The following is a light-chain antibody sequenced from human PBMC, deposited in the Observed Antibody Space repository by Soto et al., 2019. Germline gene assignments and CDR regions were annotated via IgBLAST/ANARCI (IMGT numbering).Light chain of an antibody. CDR2: GAS. V-gene: IGKV3-15*01. CDR1: QTVSSN. CDR3: QQYRNWPYT. J-gene: IGKJ2*01. Sequence: EIVMTQSPATLSVSPGETASFSCRASQTVSSNLAWHQQKPGQAPRLLIYGASTRAIGIPDRFSGSGSGTEYNLSISSLQSEDSAVYYCQQYRNWPYTFGQGTKLEIK.